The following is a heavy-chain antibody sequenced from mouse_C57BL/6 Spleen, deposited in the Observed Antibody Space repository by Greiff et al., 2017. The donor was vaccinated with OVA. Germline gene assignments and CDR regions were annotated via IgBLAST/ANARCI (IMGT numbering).Heavy chain of an antibody. CDR2: INYDGSST. CDR1: GFTFSDYY. D-gene: IGHD1-1*01. CDR3: ARDRGYYGNFDV. J-gene: IGHJ1*03. V-gene: IGHV5-16*01. Sequence: DVHLVESEGGLVQPGSSMKLSCTASGFTFSDYYMAWVRQVPEKGLEWVANINYDGSSTYYLDSLKSRFIISRDNAKNILYLQMSSLKSEDTATYYCARDRGYYGNFDVWGTGTTVTVSS.